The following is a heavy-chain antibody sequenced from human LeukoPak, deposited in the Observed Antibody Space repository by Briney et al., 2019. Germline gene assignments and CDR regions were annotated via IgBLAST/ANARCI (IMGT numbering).Heavy chain of an antibody. J-gene: IGHJ4*01. CDR3: ASGYSSSRGYYFDY. CDR2: IYTSGST. CDR1: GGSISSYY. D-gene: IGHD6-13*01. Sequence: SETLSLTCTVSGGSISSYYWSWIRQPAGKGLEWIGRIYTSGSTNYNPSLKSRVTMSVDTSKNQFSLKLSSVTAADTAVYYCASGYSSSRGYYFDYWGQEPWSPSPQ. V-gene: IGHV4-4*07.